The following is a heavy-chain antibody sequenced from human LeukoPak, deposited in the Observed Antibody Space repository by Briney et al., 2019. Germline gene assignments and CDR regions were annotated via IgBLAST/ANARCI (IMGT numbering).Heavy chain of an antibody. Sequence: ASVKVSCKASGYTLTSYGISWVRQAPGQGLEWMGWISAYNGNTNYAQKLQGRVTMTTDTSTSTAYMELRSLRSDDTAVYYCARENSYGSPHFYYFDYWGQGTLVTVSS. CDR2: ISAYNGNT. CDR1: GYTLTSYG. CDR3: ARENSYGSPHFYYFDY. D-gene: IGHD5-18*01. J-gene: IGHJ4*02. V-gene: IGHV1-18*01.